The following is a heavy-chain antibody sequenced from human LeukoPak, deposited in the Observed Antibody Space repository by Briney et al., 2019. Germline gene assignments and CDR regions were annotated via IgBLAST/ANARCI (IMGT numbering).Heavy chain of an antibody. CDR2: ISGSGGST. J-gene: IGHJ4*02. D-gene: IGHD5-18*01. V-gene: IGHV3-23*01. CDR3: AKRIQSAMATGY. CDR1: GFTFSSYG. Sequence: GGSLRLSCAASGFTFSSYGMSWVRQAPGKGLEWVPDISGSGGSTYYADSVKGRFTISRDNSKNTLYLQMNSLRAEDTAVYYCAKRIQSAMATGYWGQGTLVTVSS.